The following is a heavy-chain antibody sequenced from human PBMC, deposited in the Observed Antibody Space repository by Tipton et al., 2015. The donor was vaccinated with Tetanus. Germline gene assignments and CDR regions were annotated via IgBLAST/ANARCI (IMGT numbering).Heavy chain of an antibody. CDR2: VSYSGRT. D-gene: IGHD2-2*01. CDR3: AREVPAAGHFDS. V-gene: IGHV4-61*01. J-gene: IGHJ4*02. Sequence: TLSLTCTVSGGPVRSGSYSWNWIRQPPGKGLEWLAYVSYSGRTNSNYFLKSRITVSQDTSKNQFSLRLTSVTAADTAIYYCAREVPAAGHFDSWGQGTLVTVSS. CDR1: GGPVRSGSYS.